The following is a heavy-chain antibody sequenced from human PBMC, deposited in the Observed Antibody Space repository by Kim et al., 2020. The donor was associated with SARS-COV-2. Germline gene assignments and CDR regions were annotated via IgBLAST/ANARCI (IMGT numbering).Heavy chain of an antibody. V-gene: IGHV4-59*01. D-gene: IGHD3-9*01. CDR3: ARVSLYYDILTGYSYWYFDL. Sequence: SETLSLTCTVSGGSISSYYWSWIRQPPGKGLEWIGYIYYSGSTNYNPSLKSRVTISVDTSKNQFSLKLSPVTAADTAVYYCARVSLYYDILTGYSYWYFDLWGRGTLVTVSS. J-gene: IGHJ2*01. CDR2: IYYSGST. CDR1: GGSISSYY.